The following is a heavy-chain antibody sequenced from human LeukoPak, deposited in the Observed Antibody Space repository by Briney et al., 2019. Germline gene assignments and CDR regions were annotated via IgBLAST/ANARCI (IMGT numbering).Heavy chain of an antibody. D-gene: IGHD1-26*01. CDR1: GFAFSTYA. J-gene: IGHJ4*02. Sequence: QAGGSLRLSCAASGFAFSTYAMTWVRQPPKKGLQWVSTVSTSGRATYYADSVEGRFTISRENSKNTLYLQMNSLRAGDTAVYFCALREGASYSGRFDYCGQGTLVTVSS. CDR3: ALREGASYSGRFDY. CDR2: VSTSGRAT. V-gene: IGHV3-23*01.